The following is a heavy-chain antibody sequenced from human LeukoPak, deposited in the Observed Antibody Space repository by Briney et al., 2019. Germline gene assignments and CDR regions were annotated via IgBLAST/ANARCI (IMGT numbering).Heavy chain of an antibody. V-gene: IGHV3-11*01. J-gene: IGHJ4*02. CDR3: AREVGYYYDSSGYLDY. Sequence: GGSLRLSCAASGFTFSDYYMSWIRQAPGKGLEWVSYISSSGSTICYADSVKGRFTISRDNAKNSLYLQMNSLRAEDTAVYYCAREVGYYYDSSGYLDYWGQGTLVTVSS. CDR2: ISSSGSTI. D-gene: IGHD3-22*01. CDR1: GFTFSDYY.